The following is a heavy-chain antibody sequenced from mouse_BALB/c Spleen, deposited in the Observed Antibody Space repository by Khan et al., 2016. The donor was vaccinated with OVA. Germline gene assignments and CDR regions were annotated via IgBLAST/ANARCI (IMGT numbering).Heavy chain of an antibody. V-gene: IGHV1S135*01. CDR3: TRHGYVAWFTY. D-gene: IGHD2-2*01. Sequence: VQLKQSGPELMKPGASVKISCKASGYSFTTYYIHWVIQSHGKSLEWIGFIDPFSGGTTYNQKFTGKATLTADKSSSTAYLHLRNLTSEDSAVYYCTRHGYVAWFTYGGQGTLVTVSA. CDR2: IDPFSGGT. CDR1: GYSFTTYY. J-gene: IGHJ3*01.